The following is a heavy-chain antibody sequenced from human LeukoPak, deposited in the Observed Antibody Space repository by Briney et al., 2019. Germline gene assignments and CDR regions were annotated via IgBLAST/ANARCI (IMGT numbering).Heavy chain of an antibody. CDR3: AKDRDGGIAARSGWFDP. CDR1: GFTFSSYG. CDR2: IWYDGSNK. Sequence: GGSLRLSCAASGFTFSSYGMHWVRQAPGKGLEWVAVIWYDGSNKYYADSVKGRFTISRDNSKNTLYLQMNNLRAEDTAVYYCAKDRDGGIAARSGWFDPWGQGTLVTVSS. J-gene: IGHJ5*02. D-gene: IGHD6-6*01. V-gene: IGHV3-33*06.